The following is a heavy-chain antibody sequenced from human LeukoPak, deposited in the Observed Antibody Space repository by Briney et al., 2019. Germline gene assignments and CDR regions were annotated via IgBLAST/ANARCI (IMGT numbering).Heavy chain of an antibody. CDR1: GYSFTSYW. CDR3: ARLDSGSYNRRFDP. J-gene: IGHJ5*02. CDR2: IYPGDSDT. Sequence: GESLQISCQGSGYSFTSYWIGRVRQMPGKGLEWMGIIYPGDSDTRYSPSFQGQVTISADKSISTAYLQWSSLKASDTAMYYCARLDSGSYNRRFDPWGQGTLVTVSS. V-gene: IGHV5-51*01. D-gene: IGHD1-26*01.